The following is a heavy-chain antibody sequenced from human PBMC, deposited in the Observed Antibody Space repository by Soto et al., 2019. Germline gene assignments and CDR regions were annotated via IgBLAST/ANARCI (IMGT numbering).Heavy chain of an antibody. J-gene: IGHJ6*02. Sequence: GESLKISCKGSGYSFTSYWIGWVRQMPGKGLEWMGIIYPGYSGTRYSPSFQGPVTIPADQSISTAYVQSRSLKASDTARCYCASCSSGWSDVIDVWGQGTTVPVSS. CDR2: IYPGYSGT. V-gene: IGHV5-51*01. D-gene: IGHD6-13*01. CDR1: GYSFTSYW. CDR3: ASCSSGWSDVIDV.